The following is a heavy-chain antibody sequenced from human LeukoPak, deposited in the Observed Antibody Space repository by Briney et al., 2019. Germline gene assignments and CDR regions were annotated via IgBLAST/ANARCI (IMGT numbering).Heavy chain of an antibody. CDR3: ARQDILTGYYFFDY. CDR2: RYYCWSS. D-gene: IGHD3-9*01. J-gene: IGHJ4*02. Sequence: SETLSLTCTVSSGSLNSSIYYWACVRRPRGKGLGWMWSRYYCWSSCYNPYLKRRVTISVDMSKNQVSLKVRSVTAADTAVYYCARQDILTGYYFFDYWGREPWSASPQ. CDR1: SGSLNSSIYY. V-gene: IGHV4-39*01.